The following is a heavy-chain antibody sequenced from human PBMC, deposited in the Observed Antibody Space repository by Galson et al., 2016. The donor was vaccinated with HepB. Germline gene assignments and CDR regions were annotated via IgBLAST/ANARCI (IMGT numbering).Heavy chain of an antibody. CDR1: GFTFSSYG. D-gene: IGHD6-19*01. CDR3: AKTHRDQQWLLLASFDY. CDR2: ISYDGSNK. V-gene: IGHV3-30*18. J-gene: IGHJ4*02. Sequence: SLRLSCAASGFTFSSYGMHWVRQAPGKGLEWVAVISYDGSNKYYADSVKGRFTISRDNSKNTLYLRMNSLRAEDTAVYYCAKTHRDQQWLLLASFDYWGQGTLVTVSS.